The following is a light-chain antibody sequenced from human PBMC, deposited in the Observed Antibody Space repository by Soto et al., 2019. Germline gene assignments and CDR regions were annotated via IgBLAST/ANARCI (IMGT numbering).Light chain of an antibody. Sequence: IVLTQSPATLSVSPGEGATLSCRASQSVSSKLAWYQQKPGQAPRLLIYGASTRATGIPARFSGSGSGTESTLIISSLQSEDSAVYYCQQYNSWLWTFGQGTKVDIK. CDR3: QQYNSWLWT. V-gene: IGKV3-15*01. CDR2: GAS. CDR1: QSVSSK. J-gene: IGKJ1*01.